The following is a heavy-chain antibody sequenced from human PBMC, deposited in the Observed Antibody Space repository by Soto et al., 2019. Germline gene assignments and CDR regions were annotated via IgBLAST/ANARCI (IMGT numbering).Heavy chain of an antibody. CDR2: IYSGGST. D-gene: IGHD3-10*01. CDR1: GFTVSSNY. CDR3: ARGLNSGSYYHYYYYGMDV. Sequence: PGGSLRLSCAASGFTVSSNYMSWVRQAPGKGLEWVSVIYSGGSTYYADSVKGRFTISRDNSKNTLYLQMNSLRAEDTAVYYCARGLNSGSYYHYYYYGMDVWGQGTTVTVSS. J-gene: IGHJ6*02. V-gene: IGHV3-53*01.